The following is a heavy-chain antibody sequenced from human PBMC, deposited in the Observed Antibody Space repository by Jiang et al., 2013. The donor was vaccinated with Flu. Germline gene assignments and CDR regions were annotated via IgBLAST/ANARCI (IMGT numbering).Heavy chain of an antibody. CDR2: ISWNSGSI. Sequence: SGISWNSGSIGYADSVKGRFTISRDNAKNPLYLQMNSLRAEDTALYYCAKDIFRGYYDSSGTTGAFDIWGQGTMVTVSS. J-gene: IGHJ3*02. D-gene: IGHD3-22*01. CDR3: AKDIFRGYYDSSGTTGAFDI. V-gene: IGHV3-9*01.